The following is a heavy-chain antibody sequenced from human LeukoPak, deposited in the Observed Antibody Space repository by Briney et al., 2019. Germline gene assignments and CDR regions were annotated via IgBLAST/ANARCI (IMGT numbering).Heavy chain of an antibody. V-gene: IGHV1-3*01. Sequence: GASVKVSCKASGCTFTSYAMHWVRQAPGQRLEWMGWINAGNGNTKYSQKFQGRVTITRDTSASTAYMELSSLRSEDTAVYYCARDRPPGLGTVDYWGQGTLVTVSS. CDR3: ARDRPPGLGTVDY. CDR2: INAGNGNT. D-gene: IGHD1-14*01. CDR1: GCTFTSYA. J-gene: IGHJ4*02.